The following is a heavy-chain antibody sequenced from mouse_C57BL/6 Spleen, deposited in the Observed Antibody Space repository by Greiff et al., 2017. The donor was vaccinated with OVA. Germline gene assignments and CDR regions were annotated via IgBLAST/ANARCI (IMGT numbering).Heavy chain of an antibody. CDR1: GYTFTSYG. Sequence: QVQLKESGAELARPGASVKLSCKASGYTFTSYGISWVKQRTGQGLEWIGEIYPRSGNTYYNEKFKGKATLTADKSSSTAYMELRSLTSEDSAVYFCARINHYYGSSYAYYAMDYWGQGTSVTVSS. J-gene: IGHJ4*01. D-gene: IGHD1-1*01. CDR3: ARINHYYGSSYAYYAMDY. CDR2: IYPRSGNT. V-gene: IGHV1-81*01.